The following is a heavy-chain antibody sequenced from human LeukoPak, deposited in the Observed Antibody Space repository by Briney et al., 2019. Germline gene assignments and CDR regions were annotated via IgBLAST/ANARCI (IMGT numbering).Heavy chain of an antibody. CDR1: GFTFSSYE. J-gene: IGHJ4*02. CDR3: ARGAGSSWIRSPRYFDY. D-gene: IGHD6-13*01. CDR2: ISSSGSTI. Sequence: GGSLRLSCAASGFTFSSYEMNWVRQAPGKGLEWVSYISSSGSTIYYADSVKGRFTISRDSAKNSLYLQMNSLRAEDTAVYYCARGAGSSWIRSPRYFDYWGQGTLVTVSS. V-gene: IGHV3-48*03.